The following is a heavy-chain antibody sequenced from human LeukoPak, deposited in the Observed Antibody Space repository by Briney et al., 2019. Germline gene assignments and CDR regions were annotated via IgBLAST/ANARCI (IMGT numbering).Heavy chain of an antibody. J-gene: IGHJ4*02. CDR2: IIPIFGTA. Sequence: ASVKVSCKASGYTFTGYYMHWVRQAPGQGLEWMGRIIPIFGTANYAQKFQGRVTITTDESTSTAYMELSSLRSEDTAVYYCARDQYYYDSSGYFDYWGQGTLVTVYS. V-gene: IGHV1-69*05. D-gene: IGHD3-22*01. CDR1: GYTFTGYY. CDR3: ARDQYYYDSSGYFDY.